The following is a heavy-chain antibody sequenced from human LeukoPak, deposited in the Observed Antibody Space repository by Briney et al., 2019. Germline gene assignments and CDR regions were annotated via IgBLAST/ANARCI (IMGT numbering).Heavy chain of an antibody. J-gene: IGHJ4*02. CDR2: IIPIFGTA. Sequence: GASVKVSCKASGGTFSSYAISWVRQAPGQGLEWMGGIIPIFGTANYAQKFQGRVTITADESTSTAYMELSSLRSEDTAVYYCARVNERTIAAARVYYFDYWGQGTLVTVSS. V-gene: IGHV1-69*13. CDR3: ARVNERTIAAARVYYFDY. D-gene: IGHD6-13*01. CDR1: GGTFSSYA.